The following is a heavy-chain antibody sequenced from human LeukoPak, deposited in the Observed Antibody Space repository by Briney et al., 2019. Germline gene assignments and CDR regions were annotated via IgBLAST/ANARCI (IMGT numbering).Heavy chain of an antibody. Sequence: PSQTLSLTCTVSGGSISSGGYFWSWIRQPPGTGLEWIGEINHSGSTNYNPSLKSRVTISVDTSKNQFSLKLSSVTAADTAVYYCARGYSSSWYDWFDPWGQGTLVTVSS. CDR3: ARGYSSSWYDWFDP. CDR2: INHSGST. D-gene: IGHD6-13*01. J-gene: IGHJ5*02. CDR1: GGSISSGGYF. V-gene: IGHV4-30-4*01.